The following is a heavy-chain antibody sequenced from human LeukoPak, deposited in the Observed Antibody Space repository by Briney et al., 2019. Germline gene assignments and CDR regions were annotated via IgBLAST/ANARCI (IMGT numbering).Heavy chain of an antibody. CDR2: VIPIFGTA. Sequence: SVKVSCKASGGTFSSYAISWVRQAPGQGLEWMGGVIPIFGTANYAQKFQGRVTITADESTSTAYMELTSLRSEDTAVYYCARDSGAAHGMDVWGKGTTVTVSS. CDR1: GGTFSSYA. CDR3: ARDSGAAHGMDV. J-gene: IGHJ6*04. V-gene: IGHV1-69*13. D-gene: IGHD3-10*01.